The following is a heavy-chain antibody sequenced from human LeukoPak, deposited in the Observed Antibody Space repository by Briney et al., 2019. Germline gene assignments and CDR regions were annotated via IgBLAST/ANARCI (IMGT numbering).Heavy chain of an antibody. D-gene: IGHD1-1*01. CDR1: GFTFSSYS. J-gene: IGHJ3*02. V-gene: IGHV3-21*01. Sequence: GGSLRLSCAASGFTFSSYSMNWVRQAPGKGLEWVSPISSSSSYIYYADSVKGRFTISRDNAKNSLYLQMNSLRAEDTAVYYCASAVQLERHYAFDIWGQGTMVTVSS. CDR3: ASAVQLERHYAFDI. CDR2: ISSSSSYI.